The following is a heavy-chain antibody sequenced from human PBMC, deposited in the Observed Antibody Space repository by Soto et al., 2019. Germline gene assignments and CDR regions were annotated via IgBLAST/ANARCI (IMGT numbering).Heavy chain of an antibody. CDR1: GYTFTSYC. J-gene: IGHJ5*01. V-gene: IGHV1-18*04. CDR2: INAYNGNT. D-gene: IGHD6-13*01. Sequence: GXSVKVCFTASGYTFTSYCIGLLRQAPGQGLEWMGWINAYNGNTNYAQKLQGRVTMTTDTSTSTAYMELRSLRSDDTAVYYCARIQGAAGKWFDSWGQGTLVTVSS. CDR3: ARIQGAAGKWFDS.